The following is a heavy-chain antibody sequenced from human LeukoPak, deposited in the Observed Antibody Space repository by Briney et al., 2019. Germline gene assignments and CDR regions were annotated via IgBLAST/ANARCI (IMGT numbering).Heavy chain of an antibody. D-gene: IGHD6-19*01. CDR2: INPNSGGT. Sequence: ASVKVSCKASGYTFTGYYMHWVRQAPGQGLEWMGWINPNSGGTNYAQKFQGRVTMTRDTSISTAYVELSRLRSDDTAVYYCAREYSSGWYYFDYWGQGTLVTVSS. CDR1: GYTFTGYY. CDR3: AREYSSGWYYFDY. V-gene: IGHV1-2*02. J-gene: IGHJ4*02.